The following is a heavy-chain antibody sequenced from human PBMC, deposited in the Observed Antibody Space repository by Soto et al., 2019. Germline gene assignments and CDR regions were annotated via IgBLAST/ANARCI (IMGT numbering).Heavy chain of an antibody. V-gene: IGHV3-21*01. CDR1: GFTFSSYS. D-gene: IGHD4-17*01. Sequence: LRLSCAASGFTFSSYSMNWVRQAPGKGLEWVSSISSSSSYIYYADSVKGRFTISRDNAKNSLYLQMNSLRAEDTAVYYCAREHVFMTTVASADYWGQGTLVTVSS. J-gene: IGHJ4*02. CDR2: ISSSSSYI. CDR3: AREHVFMTTVASADY.